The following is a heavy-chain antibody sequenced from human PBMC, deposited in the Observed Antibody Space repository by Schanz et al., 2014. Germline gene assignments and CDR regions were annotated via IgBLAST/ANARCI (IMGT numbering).Heavy chain of an antibody. D-gene: IGHD2-15*01. V-gene: IGHV3-33*01. CDR1: GFTFSKYG. CDR3: ARDRVVASSYFDY. CDR2: IWYNGSNK. Sequence: QVQLVESGGGVVQPGRSLRLSCAASGFTFSKYGVHWVRQAPGKGLEWVAVIWYNGSNKYYADSVRGRFTISRDNSKNTLYLQMNNLRAEDTAVYYCARDRVVASSYFDYWGQGTLVTVSS. J-gene: IGHJ4*02.